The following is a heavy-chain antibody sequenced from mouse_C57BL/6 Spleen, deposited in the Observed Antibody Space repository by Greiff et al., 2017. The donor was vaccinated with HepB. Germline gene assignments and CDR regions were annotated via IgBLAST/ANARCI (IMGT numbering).Heavy chain of an antibody. J-gene: IGHJ4*01. CDR3: ARRGTGSSYAMDY. Sequence: QVQLQQSGAELVKPGASVKISCKASGYAFSSYWMNWVKQRPGKGLEWIGQIYPGDGDTNYNGKFKGKATLTADKSSSTAYMQLSSLTSEDSAVYFCARRGTGSSYAMDYWGQGTSVTVSS. D-gene: IGHD1-1*01. CDR2: IYPGDGDT. CDR1: GYAFSSYW. V-gene: IGHV1-80*01.